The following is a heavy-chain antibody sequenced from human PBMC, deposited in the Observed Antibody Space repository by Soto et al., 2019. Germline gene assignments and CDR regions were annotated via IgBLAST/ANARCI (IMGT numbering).Heavy chain of an antibody. J-gene: IGHJ4*02. Sequence: PGGSLRLSCAASGFTFSNYAMNWVRQAPGKGLEWVSAISAGGSNTNYADSGKGRFTISSDNSKNTLYLQMNGLRADDTAVYYCAKEYSTSFDYWGQGTPVTVSS. CDR2: ISAGGSNT. CDR1: GFTFSNYA. V-gene: IGHV3-23*01. D-gene: IGHD6-6*01. CDR3: AKEYSTSFDY.